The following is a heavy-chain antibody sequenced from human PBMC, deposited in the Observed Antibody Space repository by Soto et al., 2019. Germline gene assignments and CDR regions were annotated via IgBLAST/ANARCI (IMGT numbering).Heavy chain of an antibody. J-gene: IGHJ4*02. V-gene: IGHV3-15*07. CDR3: ATAYDSAGAFDH. Sequence: GGSLRLSCAASGFTFNYAWMYWVRQAPGKGLEWVGLIKSEIDGGTTSYPEPMKDRFTISRDDSKNTLYLQVNSLKIEDTAVYLCATAYDSAGAFDHWGQGALVTVSS. CDR1: GFTFNYAW. D-gene: IGHD3-22*01. CDR2: IKSEIDGGTT.